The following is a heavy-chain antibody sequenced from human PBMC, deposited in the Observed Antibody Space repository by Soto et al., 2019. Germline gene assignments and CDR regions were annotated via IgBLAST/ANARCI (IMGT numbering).Heavy chain of an antibody. CDR2: ISAYNGNT. J-gene: IGHJ4*02. CDR1: GYTFTSYG. D-gene: IGHD6-19*01. CDR3: ATWNSVAGTFQFDY. Sequence: QVQLVQSGAEVKKPGASVKVSCKASGYTFTSYGISWVRQAPGQGLEWMGWISAYNGNTNYAQKLQGRVTMTTDTXXSTAYMELRSLRSDDTAVYYCATWNSVAGTFQFDYWGQGTLVTVSS. V-gene: IGHV1-18*01.